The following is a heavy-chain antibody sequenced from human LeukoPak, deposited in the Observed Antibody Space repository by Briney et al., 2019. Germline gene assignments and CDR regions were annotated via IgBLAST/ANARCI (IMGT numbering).Heavy chain of an antibody. Sequence: PSETLSLTCTVSGGSIINDYWSWIRQPPGKGLERIAYMFYTGSTSYNPPLKSRVTISVDTSKNQFSLKLSSVTAADTAVYYCARGLHWLDPWGQGTLVSVSS. CDR2: MFYTGST. CDR1: GGSIINDY. J-gene: IGHJ5*02. V-gene: IGHV4-59*01. CDR3: ARGLHWLDP.